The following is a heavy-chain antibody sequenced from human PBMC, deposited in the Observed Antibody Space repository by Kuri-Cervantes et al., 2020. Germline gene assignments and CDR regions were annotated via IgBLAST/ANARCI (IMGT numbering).Heavy chain of an antibody. CDR3: ARDRDAFDI. CDR2: ISGSGGST. V-gene: IGHV3-23*01. CDR1: GFTFSSYA. J-gene: IGHJ3*02. Sequence: GESLKISCAASGFTFSSYAMSWVRQAPGKGLEWVSAISGSGGSTYYADSVKGRFTISRDNAKNTLYLQMNSLRAEDTAVYYCARDRDAFDIWGQGQWSPSPQ.